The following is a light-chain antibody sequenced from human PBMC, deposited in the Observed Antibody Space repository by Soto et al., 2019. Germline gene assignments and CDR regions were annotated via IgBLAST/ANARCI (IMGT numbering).Light chain of an antibody. J-gene: IGKJ1*01. CDR1: QSVSSY. V-gene: IGKV3-11*01. CDR3: QQRSNWPRT. CDR2: DAS. Sequence: IVLTQSPATLSLSPWERATLSCTASQSVSSYLAWYQQKPGQAPRLLIYDASNRATGIPARFSGSGSGTDFTLTISSLEPEDFAVYYCQQRSNWPRTFGQGTKVDIK.